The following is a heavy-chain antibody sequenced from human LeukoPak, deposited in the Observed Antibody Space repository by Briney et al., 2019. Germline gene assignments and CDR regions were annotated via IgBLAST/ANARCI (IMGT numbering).Heavy chain of an antibody. Sequence: SETLSLTCTVSGDSVSIYYWSWIRQPPGKRLEWIGCIYYSESATYNPSLKSRVTISLDTSKNQFFLKLSSVTAADTAVYYCARKRSFDLWGQGTLVTVSS. J-gene: IGHJ4*02. CDR1: GDSVSIYY. V-gene: IGHV4-59*02. CDR3: ARKRSFDL. D-gene: IGHD3-9*01. CDR2: IYYSESA.